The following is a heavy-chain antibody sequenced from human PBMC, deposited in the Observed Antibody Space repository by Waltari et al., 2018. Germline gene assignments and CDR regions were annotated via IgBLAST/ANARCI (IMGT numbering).Heavy chain of an antibody. Sequence: QVQLVQSGAEVKKPGASVKVSCKASGYTFTGYYMHWVRQAPGQGLEWMGWINPNSGGTNYAQKLQGWVTMIRDTSISTAYMELSRLRSDDTAVYYCARSDGRVAGNFDYWGQGTLVTVSS. J-gene: IGHJ4*02. CDR3: ARSDGRVAGNFDY. CDR2: INPNSGGT. D-gene: IGHD6-19*01. CDR1: GYTFTGYY. V-gene: IGHV1-2*04.